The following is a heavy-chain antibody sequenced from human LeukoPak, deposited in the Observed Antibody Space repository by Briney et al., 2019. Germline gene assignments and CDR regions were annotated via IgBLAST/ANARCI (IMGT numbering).Heavy chain of an antibody. J-gene: IGHJ4*02. CDR2: VCHSGTA. Sequence: PSETLSLTCTVSDGSTGSSRYCWGWIRQPPGKGLEWIASVCHSGTAYYDPSLASRVIISLDAAKKQFSLRLSSVTAADTAVYYCARDVLVDNYPDYFDYWGQGTLVTVSS. D-gene: IGHD2-8*01. CDR1: DGSTGSSRYC. CDR3: ARDVLVDNYPDYFDY. V-gene: IGHV4-39*07.